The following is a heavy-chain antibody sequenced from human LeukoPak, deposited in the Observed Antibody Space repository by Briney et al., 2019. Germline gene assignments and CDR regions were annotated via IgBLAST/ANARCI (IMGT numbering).Heavy chain of an antibody. Sequence: ASVKVSCKASGSMFAGHYRHWMRQAPGQGLEWMGWISPSNGATKYAQNFQGRVTMTRDTSISTAYMELSDLRSDDTAVYCCAVSVQAAAIPAFDNWGQGTLVTVSS. CDR1: GSMFAGHY. J-gene: IGHJ4*02. V-gene: IGHV1-2*02. D-gene: IGHD6-25*01. CDR3: AVSVQAAAIPAFDN. CDR2: ISPSNGAT.